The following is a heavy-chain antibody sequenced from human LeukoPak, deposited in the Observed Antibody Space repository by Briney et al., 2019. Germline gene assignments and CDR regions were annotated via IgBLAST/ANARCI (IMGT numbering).Heavy chain of an antibody. D-gene: IGHD5-18*01. J-gene: IGHJ4*02. CDR1: GFTFSSYS. Sequence: GGSLRLSXAASGFTFSSYSMNWVRQTPGKGLEWLSYISSSSSTIYYADSVKGRFTISRDNAKNSLYLQMNSLRAEDTAVYYCARATGGYSYGYDYWGQGTLVTVSS. V-gene: IGHV3-48*01. CDR2: ISSSSSTI. CDR3: ARATGGYSYGYDY.